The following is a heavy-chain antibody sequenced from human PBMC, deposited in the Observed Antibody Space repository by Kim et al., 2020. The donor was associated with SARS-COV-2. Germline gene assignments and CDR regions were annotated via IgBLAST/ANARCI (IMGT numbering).Heavy chain of an antibody. CDR2: IKQDGSEK. Sequence: GGSLRLSCAASGFTFSSYWMSWVRQAPGKGLEWVANIKQDGSEKYYVDSVKGRFTISRDNAKNSLYLQMNSLRAEDTAVYYCAREVIEYSSSWVYFQHWGQGTLVTVSS. V-gene: IGHV3-7*03. CDR1: GFTFSSYW. CDR3: AREVIEYSSSWVYFQH. J-gene: IGHJ1*01. D-gene: IGHD6-13*01.